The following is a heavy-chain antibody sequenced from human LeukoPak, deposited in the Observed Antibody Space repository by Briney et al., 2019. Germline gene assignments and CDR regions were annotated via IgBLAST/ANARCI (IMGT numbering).Heavy chain of an antibody. CDR3: ARDRPSGPPYTMDV. CDR2: IYYSGST. J-gene: IGHJ6*03. Sequence: SETLSLTSTVSGGSISSYYWSWIRQPPGKGLEWIGYIYYSGSTNYNPSLKSRVTISVDTSKNQFSLKLSSVTAADTAVYYCARDRPSGPPYTMDVWGKGTTVTVSS. V-gene: IGHV4-59*01. D-gene: IGHD1-14*01. CDR1: GGSISSYY.